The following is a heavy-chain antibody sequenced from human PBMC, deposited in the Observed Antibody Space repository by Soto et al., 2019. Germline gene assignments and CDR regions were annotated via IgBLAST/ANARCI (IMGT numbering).Heavy chain of an antibody. CDR1: GFTFSSYA. CDR3: ARIYSSGWYGGYFDY. Sequence: GSLRLCCAASGFTFSSYAMHWVRQAPGKGLEWVAVISYDGSNKYYADSVKGRFTISRDNSKNTLYLQMNSLRAEDTAVYYCARIYSSGWYGGYFDYWGQGTLVTVSS. CDR2: ISYDGSNK. V-gene: IGHV3-30-3*01. D-gene: IGHD6-19*01. J-gene: IGHJ4*02.